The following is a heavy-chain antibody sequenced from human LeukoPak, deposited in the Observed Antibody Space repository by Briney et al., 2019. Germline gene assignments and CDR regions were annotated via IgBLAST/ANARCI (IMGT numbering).Heavy chain of an antibody. J-gene: IGHJ4*02. Sequence: SETLSLTCAVSGDSIVSNTYYWGWIRQPPGKGLEWLGSIYYSGSTYYNPSLRSRVTISVDTSKNQFSLKLSSVTAADTAVYYCARGERGYSYGPAFDYWGQGTLVTVSS. D-gene: IGHD5-18*01. CDR1: GDSIVSNTYY. CDR3: ARGERGYSYGPAFDY. CDR2: IYYSGST. V-gene: IGHV4-39*01.